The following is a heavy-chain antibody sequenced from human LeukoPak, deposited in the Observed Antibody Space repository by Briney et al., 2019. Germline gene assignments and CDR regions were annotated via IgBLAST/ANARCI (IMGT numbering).Heavy chain of an antibody. CDR2: IKRDGSEK. V-gene: IGHV3-7*05. Sequence: GGSLRLSCAASGLTFSAYWINWVRQAPGKGLEWVANIKRDGSEKYYVGSVKGRFTISRDNAKNSLYLQMNSLRAEDTAVYYCARTPADWGYFDYWGQGTLVTVSS. CDR1: GLTFSAYW. CDR3: ARTPADWGYFDY. D-gene: IGHD7-27*01. J-gene: IGHJ4*02.